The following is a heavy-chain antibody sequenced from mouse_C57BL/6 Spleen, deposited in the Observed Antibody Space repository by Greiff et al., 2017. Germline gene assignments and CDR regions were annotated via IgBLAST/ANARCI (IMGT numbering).Heavy chain of an antibody. CDR1: GYTFTDYE. D-gene: IGHD2-2*01. CDR2: IDPETGGT. J-gene: IGHJ4*01. Sequence: VKLQQSGAELVRPGASVTLSCKASGYTFTDYEMHWVKQTPVHGLEWIGAIDPETGGTAYNQKFKGKAILTADKSSSTAYMELRSLTSEDSAVYYCTRRGMVTEVYYAMDYWGQGTSVTVSS. CDR3: TRRGMVTEVYYAMDY. V-gene: IGHV1-15*01.